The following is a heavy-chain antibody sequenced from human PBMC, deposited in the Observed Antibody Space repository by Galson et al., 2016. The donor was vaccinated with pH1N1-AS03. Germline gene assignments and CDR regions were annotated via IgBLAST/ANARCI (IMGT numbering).Heavy chain of an antibody. CDR3: ARSSGYSSHWALDI. CDR2: IYSGVSADT. D-gene: IGHD5-18*01. Sequence: QSGAEVKKPGESLKISCKSSGYSFVSYWIGWVRQMPGKGLEWMGVIYSGVSADTRYSPSFQGQVTISADKSISTAYLQWSSLKASDSAIYYCARSSGYSSHWALDIWGQGTMVTVSS. V-gene: IGHV5-51*01. CDR1: GYSFVSYW. J-gene: IGHJ3*02.